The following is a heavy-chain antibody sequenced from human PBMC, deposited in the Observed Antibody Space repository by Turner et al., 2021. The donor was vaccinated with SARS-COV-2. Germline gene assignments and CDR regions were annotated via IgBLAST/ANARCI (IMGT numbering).Heavy chain of an antibody. CDR2: IYYSGNT. J-gene: IGHJ4*02. Sequence: QLQESGPGLAKPSETLSPTCPVSGGSITKNYDYWGWIRQPPGKGLEWIGSIYYSGNTYYNPSLKSRVTISVDTSKSQFSLKLSSVTAADTAVYYCARLPERYFFDYWGQGALVTVSS. CDR3: ARLPERYFFDY. V-gene: IGHV4-39*01. CDR1: GGSITKNYDY.